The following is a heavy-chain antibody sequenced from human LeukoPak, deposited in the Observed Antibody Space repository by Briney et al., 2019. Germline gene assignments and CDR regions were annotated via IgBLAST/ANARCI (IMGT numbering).Heavy chain of an antibody. CDR2: IYYSGST. Sequence: LETLSLTCTVSGDSIGSSRYYWGWIRQPPGKGLEWIGSIYYSGSTHYNPSLQSRVTISVDTSNSHFSLNLRSVTAADTAVYYCVRSQLRWQVDYWAQGTLVTVSS. V-gene: IGHV4-39*02. CDR3: VRSQLRWQVDY. CDR1: GDSIGSSRYY. J-gene: IGHJ4*02. D-gene: IGHD4-23*01.